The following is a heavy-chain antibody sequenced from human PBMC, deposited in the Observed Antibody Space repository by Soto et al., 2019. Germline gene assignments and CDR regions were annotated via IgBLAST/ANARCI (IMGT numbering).Heavy chain of an antibody. D-gene: IGHD3-16*01. Sequence: EVQLVESGGGLVQPGGSLRLSCAASGFTFSNYWMSWVRQAPGKGPEWVANIKQDGSEKHYVDSVEGRFTISRDNAKNSLYLQMNSLRAEDTAVYYCATYAHHTFDSWGQGTLVTVSS. CDR2: IKQDGSEK. J-gene: IGHJ5*01. V-gene: IGHV3-7*01. CDR1: GFTFSNYW. CDR3: ATYAHHTFDS.